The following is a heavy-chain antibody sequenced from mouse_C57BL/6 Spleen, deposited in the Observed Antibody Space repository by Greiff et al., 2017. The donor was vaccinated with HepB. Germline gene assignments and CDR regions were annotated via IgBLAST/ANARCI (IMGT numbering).Heavy chain of an antibody. V-gene: IGHV1-26*01. J-gene: IGHJ3*01. CDR1: GYTFTDYY. CDR3: ARDYGSSYGAAY. D-gene: IGHD1-1*01. CDR2: INPNNGGT. Sequence: VQLKQSGPELVKPGASVKISCKASGYTFTDYYMNWVKQSHGKSLEWIGDINPNNGGTSYNQKFKGKATLTVDKSSSTAYMELRSLTSEDSAVYYCARDYGSSYGAAYWGQGTLVTVSA.